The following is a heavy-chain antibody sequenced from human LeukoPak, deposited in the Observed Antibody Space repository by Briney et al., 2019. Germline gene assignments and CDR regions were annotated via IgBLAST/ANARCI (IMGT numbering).Heavy chain of an antibody. D-gene: IGHD5-18*01. V-gene: IGHV1-69*05. J-gene: IGHJ3*02. CDR3: ARDREQLSYLGAFDI. CDR1: GGTFSSNA. CDR2: IIPIFGTA. Sequence: SVKVSCKASGGTFSSNAISWVRQAPGQGLEWMGGIIPIFGTANYAQKFQGRVTITTDESTSTAYMELSSRRSEDTAVYYCARDREQLSYLGAFDIWGQGTMVTVSS.